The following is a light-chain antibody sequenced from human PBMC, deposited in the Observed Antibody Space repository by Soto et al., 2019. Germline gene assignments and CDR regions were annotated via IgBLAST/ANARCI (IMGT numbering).Light chain of an antibody. CDR3: HQYGNGPQT. V-gene: IGKV1-33*01. Sequence: DIQMTQSPSSLSPSVGDRVTITCRASQDIGKFLNWYQQKPGKAPKLLIYDASNLQTGVPSRFSGSGSGTHFTFTISRLQPEDSASYYCHQYGNGPQTFGQGDKLEIK. CDR2: DAS. J-gene: IGKJ2*01. CDR1: QDIGKF.